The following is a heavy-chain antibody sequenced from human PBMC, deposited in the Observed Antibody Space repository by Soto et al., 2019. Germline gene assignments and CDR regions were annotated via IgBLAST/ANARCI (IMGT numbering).Heavy chain of an antibody. CDR1: GFTFSTYW. CDR2: IDSDGSFT. J-gene: IGHJ4*02. V-gene: IGHV3-74*01. CDR3: ARDLSTQYSYGYWYFDY. Sequence: GGSLRLSCAASGFTFSTYWMHWVRQAPGKGLVWVSHIDSDGSFTTYADSVKGRFTISRDNAKNTLYLQMNSLRAEDTAVYYCARDLSTQYSYGYWYFDYWGQGTLVTVSS. D-gene: IGHD5-18*01.